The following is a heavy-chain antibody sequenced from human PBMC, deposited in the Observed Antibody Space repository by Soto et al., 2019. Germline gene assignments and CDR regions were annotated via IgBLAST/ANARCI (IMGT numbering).Heavy chain of an antibody. V-gene: IGHV3-53*04. D-gene: IGHD4-17*01. CDR2: IYSGGST. Sequence: GGSLRLSCAASGFTVSSNYMSWVRQAPGKGLEWVSVIYSGGSTYYADSVKGRFTISRHNSKNTLYLQMNSLRAEDTAVYYCARVTVLDYGDYVGDYMDVWGKGTTVTVSS. CDR3: ARVTVLDYGDYVGDYMDV. CDR1: GFTVSSNY. J-gene: IGHJ6*03.